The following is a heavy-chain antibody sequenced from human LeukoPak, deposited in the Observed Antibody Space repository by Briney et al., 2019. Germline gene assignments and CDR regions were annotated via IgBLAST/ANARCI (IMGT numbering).Heavy chain of an antibody. D-gene: IGHD6-19*01. J-gene: IGHJ4*02. V-gene: IGHV3-30*03. CDR2: ISYDGSNK. CDR1: GFTFRSYG. Sequence: GGSLRLSCAASGFTFRSYGMHWVRQAPGKGLEWVAVISYDGSNKYYADSVKGLFTISRDNSKNTLYLQMNSLRAEDTAVYYCAGGGIAVAANYWGQGTLVTVSS. CDR3: AGGGIAVAANY.